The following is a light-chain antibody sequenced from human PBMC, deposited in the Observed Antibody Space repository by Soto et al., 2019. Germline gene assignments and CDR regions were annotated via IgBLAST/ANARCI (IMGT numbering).Light chain of an antibody. CDR2: AVS. CDR1: QSVSIN. CDR3: QQYDKWPWT. Sequence: DIVMTQSPATLSVSPGERATLSCRASQSVSINLAWYQQIPGQAPRLLMYAVSTRAPGIPARFSGSGSGTEFTLTISSLQSEDFAVYYCQQYDKWPWTFCQGTKVEIK. J-gene: IGKJ1*01. V-gene: IGKV3-15*01.